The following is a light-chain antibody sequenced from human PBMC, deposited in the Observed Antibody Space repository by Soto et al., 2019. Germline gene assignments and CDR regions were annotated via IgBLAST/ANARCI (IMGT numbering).Light chain of an antibody. V-gene: IGLV2-14*01. CDR1: SSDVGGYHY. CDR3: SSYTSSSTILYV. Sequence: QSVLTQPASVSGSPGQSITISCTGTSSDVGGYHYVSWYQQHPGKAPKLMIYDVSNRPSGVSNRFSGSKSGNTASLTISGLGAEDEDDYYCSSYTSSSTILYVFGTGTKLTVL. CDR2: DVS. J-gene: IGLJ1*01.